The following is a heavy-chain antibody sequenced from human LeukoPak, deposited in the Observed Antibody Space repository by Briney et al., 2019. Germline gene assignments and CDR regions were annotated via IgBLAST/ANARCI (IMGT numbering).Heavy chain of an antibody. V-gene: IGHV4-39*02. D-gene: IGHD6-19*01. J-gene: IGHJ4*02. CDR2: IYYSGST. CDR3: ARESLYSSGWYGIFDY. Sequence: SETLSLTCTVSGGSISSTAYYWGWIRQPPGKGLEWIVSIYYSGSTYYNPSLQRRVTISVDSSKNQFSPKLSSVTAADTAVYYCARESLYSSGWYGIFDYWGQGTLVTVSS. CDR1: GGSISSTAYY.